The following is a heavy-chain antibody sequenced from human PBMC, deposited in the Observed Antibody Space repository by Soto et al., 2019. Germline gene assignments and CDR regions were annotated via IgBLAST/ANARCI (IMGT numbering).Heavy chain of an antibody. Sequence: GGSLRLSCAASGLNFISYAMSWVRQAPGKGLEWVSGISGSGGSTYYADSVKGRFTISRDNSKNTLFLQMNSLRVEDTAVYYCAKVGIYCTNGVCRGYWGQGTLVTVSS. CDR1: GLNFISYA. CDR2: ISGSGGST. V-gene: IGHV3-23*01. J-gene: IGHJ4*02. D-gene: IGHD2-8*01. CDR3: AKVGIYCTNGVCRGY.